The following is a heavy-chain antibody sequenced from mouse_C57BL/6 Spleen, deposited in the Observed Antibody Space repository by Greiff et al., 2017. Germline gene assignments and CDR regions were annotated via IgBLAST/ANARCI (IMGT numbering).Heavy chain of an antibody. Sequence: QVQLQQSGPELVKPGASVKISCKASGYAFSSSWMNWVKQRPGKGLEWIGRIYPGDGDTNYNGKFKGKATLTADKSSSTAYMQLSSLTSEDSAVYFCARGNGYYSYAMDYWGQGTSGTVSS. CDR3: ARGNGYYSYAMDY. D-gene: IGHD2-3*01. J-gene: IGHJ4*01. V-gene: IGHV1-82*01. CDR2: IYPGDGDT. CDR1: GYAFSSSW.